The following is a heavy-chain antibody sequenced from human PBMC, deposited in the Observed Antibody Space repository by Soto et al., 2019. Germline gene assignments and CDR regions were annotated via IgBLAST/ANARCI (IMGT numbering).Heavy chain of an antibody. D-gene: IGHD3-3*01. CDR3: AHRVLRTVFGLVTTTAIYFDF. CDR1: GFSLTTSGVG. J-gene: IGHJ4*01. Sequence: QITLNESGPTQVKPRQTLTLTCTFSGFSLTTSGVGVGWIRQSPGKAPAWLALTYWDDDKRYSPSLKSRLTLTKDTSKNQVVLKMADLDPADTATYYCAHRVLRTVFGLVTTTAIYFDFWGHGTPVAVSS. CDR2: TYWDDDK. V-gene: IGHV2-5*02.